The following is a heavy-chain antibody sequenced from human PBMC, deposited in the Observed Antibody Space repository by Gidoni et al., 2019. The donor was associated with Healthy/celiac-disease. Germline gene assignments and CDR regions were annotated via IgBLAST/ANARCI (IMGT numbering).Heavy chain of an antibody. Sequence: EVQLVESGGGFVQPGRSLRLSCAASGFTFGDYAMHWVRQAPGKGLEWVSGISWNSGRIGYEDSVKGRFTISRDNAKNSLYLQMNSLRTEDTALYYCAKGPASWYGVVDFWGQGTLVTVSS. CDR1: GFTFGDYA. D-gene: IGHD6-13*01. CDR2: ISWNSGRI. CDR3: AKGPASWYGVVDF. V-gene: IGHV3-9*01. J-gene: IGHJ4*02.